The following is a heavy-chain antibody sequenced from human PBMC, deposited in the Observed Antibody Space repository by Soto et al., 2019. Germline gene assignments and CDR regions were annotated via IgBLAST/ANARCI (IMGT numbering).Heavy chain of an antibody. V-gene: IGHV3-23*01. CDR1: GFMYINYA. J-gene: IGHJ3*02. CDR3: AKVGYDYIWGRYRGPDPFHI. Sequence: EVQLLESGGGLVQPGGSLRLSCAASGFMYINYAMTWVRQAPGKGLEWVSAISGGGGSTYYADSVKGRCTISRDNSKNTLYLQMNSLRAEDTDVYYCAKVGYDYIWGRYRGPDPFHIWGQGTMVTVSS. CDR2: ISGGGGST. D-gene: IGHD3-16*02.